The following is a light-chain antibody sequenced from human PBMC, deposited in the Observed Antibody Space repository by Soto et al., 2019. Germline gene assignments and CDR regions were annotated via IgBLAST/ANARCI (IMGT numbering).Light chain of an antibody. CDR2: EVS. J-gene: IGLJ1*01. Sequence: QSVLTQPASVSGSPGQSITISCTGTSSDVGGYNYVSWYQQHPGKAPKLMIYEVSNRPSGVSNRFSGYKSGNTASLTISGLQAEDEADYYCSSYTSSTGYVFGTGTKVTVL. CDR1: SSDVGGYNY. V-gene: IGLV2-14*01. CDR3: SSYTSSTGYV.